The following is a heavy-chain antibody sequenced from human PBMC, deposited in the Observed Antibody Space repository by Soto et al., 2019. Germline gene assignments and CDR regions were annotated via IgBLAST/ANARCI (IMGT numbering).Heavy chain of an antibody. D-gene: IGHD7-27*01. CDR1: GFSFSSYS. V-gene: IGHV3-21*06. CDR3: ETALANRPTDY. Sequence: EVQLVASGGGLVKPGGSLRLSCAASGFSFSSYSMNWVRQAPGEGLEWVSSISSSSSYVYYAASVKVRFTNSRANAKNSLALQTNNRKTEDMAVYCCETALANRPTDYWGQGTLVTVSS. J-gene: IGHJ4*02. CDR2: ISSSSSYV.